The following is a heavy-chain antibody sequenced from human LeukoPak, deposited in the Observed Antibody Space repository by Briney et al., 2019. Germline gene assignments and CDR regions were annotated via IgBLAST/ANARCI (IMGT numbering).Heavy chain of an antibody. V-gene: IGHV1-69*13. CDR2: IIPMSGTA. CDR3: ARDIYSGSGNLHWFDP. D-gene: IGHD3-10*01. CDR1: GGTFSSYA. Sequence: SVKVSCKASGGTFSSYAISWMRQAPGQGLEWMGGIIPMSGTANYAQKFQGRVTITADESTSTAYMELSSLRSEDTAVYYCARDIYSGSGNLHWFDPWGQGTLVTVSS. J-gene: IGHJ5*02.